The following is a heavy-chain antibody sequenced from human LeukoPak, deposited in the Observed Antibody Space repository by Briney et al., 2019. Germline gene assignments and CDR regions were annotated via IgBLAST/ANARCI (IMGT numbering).Heavy chain of an antibody. CDR1: GYTFTSYD. CDR3: AREYCGGDCYWALDAFDI. J-gene: IGHJ3*02. CDR2: MNPDSGST. D-gene: IGHD2-21*02. Sequence: ASVKVSCKASGYTFTSYDINWVRQATGQGLEWMGWMNPDSGSTDCAQKFQGRVTMTRNTSISTAYMELSSLRSEDTAVYYCAREYCGGDCYWALDAFDIWGQGTMVTVSS. V-gene: IGHV1-8*01.